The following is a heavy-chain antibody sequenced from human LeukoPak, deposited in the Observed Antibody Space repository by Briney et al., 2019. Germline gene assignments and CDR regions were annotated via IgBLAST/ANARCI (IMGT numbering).Heavy chain of an antibody. CDR3: TTDGVGVEGATYDN. CDR1: GFTFNNYW. D-gene: IGHD1-26*01. V-gene: IGHV3-15*01. Sequence: PGGSLRLSCAASGFTFNNYWTTWVRQAPGKGLEWVGRIKAKAHGGTIEYAAPVKGRFTISRDDSKNTLYLQMNSLKTEDTAVYYCTTDGVGVEGATYDNWGQGTLVSVSS. CDR2: IKAKAHGGTI. J-gene: IGHJ4*02.